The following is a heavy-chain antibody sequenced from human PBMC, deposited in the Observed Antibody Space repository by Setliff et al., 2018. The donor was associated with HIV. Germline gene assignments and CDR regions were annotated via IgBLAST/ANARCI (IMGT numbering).Heavy chain of an antibody. J-gene: IGHJ4*02. D-gene: IGHD3-3*01. CDR3: ARGGCNFWSGEDVDYYFDS. Sequence: SETLSLTCAVYGGSFSGHYWSGIRQPPGKGLAWIGEVNHSGSTNNNPSLKSRVTISVDTSKYQFSLKLSAVTAADTAVYYCARGGCNFWSGEDVDYYFDSWGPGTLVTVSS. V-gene: IGHV4-34*01. CDR1: GGSFSGHY. CDR2: VNHSGST.